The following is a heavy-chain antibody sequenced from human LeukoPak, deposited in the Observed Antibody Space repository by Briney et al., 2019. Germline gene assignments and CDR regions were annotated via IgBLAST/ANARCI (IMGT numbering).Heavy chain of an antibody. CDR2: IYNDGST. J-gene: IGHJ4*02. CDR1: GFTVSTSY. V-gene: IGHV3-66*01. CDR3: SRLDY. Sequence: GGSLRLSCAVSGFTVSTSYMTWLRPAPGKGLGWVSVIYNDGSTYYADSVKDRFTISRDISENTIYLQMNSLRGEDTAVYYCSRLDYWGQGTLVTVSS.